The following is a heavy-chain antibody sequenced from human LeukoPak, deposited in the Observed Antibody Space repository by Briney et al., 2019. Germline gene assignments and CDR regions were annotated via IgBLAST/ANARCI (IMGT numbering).Heavy chain of an antibody. V-gene: IGHV3-11*01. Sequence: PGGSLRLSCAASGFTFSDYYMSWIRQAPGKGLEWVSYISSSGSTIYYADSVKGRFTISRDNAKNSLYLQMSSLRAEDTAVYYCATLFYYYGSGYPTHHNWFDPWGQGTLVTVSS. CDR1: GFTFSDYY. CDR3: ATLFYYYGSGYPTHHNWFDP. CDR2: ISSSGSTI. D-gene: IGHD3-10*01. J-gene: IGHJ5*02.